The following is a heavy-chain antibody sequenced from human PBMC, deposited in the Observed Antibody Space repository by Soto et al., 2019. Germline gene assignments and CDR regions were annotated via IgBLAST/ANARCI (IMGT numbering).Heavy chain of an antibody. J-gene: IGHJ4*02. V-gene: IGHV3-23*01. CDR3: AKVPVGATGRFDY. CDR1: GFTFSNYA. D-gene: IGHD1-26*01. Sequence: PGGSLRLSCAGSGFTFSNYAMSWVRQAPGKGLAWVSAISGSGGSTYYADSVKGRFTITIDNSKNTLYLQINSLRAEDTALYYCAKVPVGATGRFDYWGQGTLVTVSS. CDR2: ISGSGGST.